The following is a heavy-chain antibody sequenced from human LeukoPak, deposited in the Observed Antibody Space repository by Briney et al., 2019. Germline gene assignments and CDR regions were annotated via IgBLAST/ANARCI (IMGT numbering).Heavy chain of an antibody. J-gene: IGHJ4*02. CDR1: GYTFTSYD. Sequence: ASVKVSCKASGYTFTSYDINWLRQATGQGLEWMGWMNPNSGNTGYAQKFQGRVTMTRDTSISTAYMELSRLRSDDTAVYYCARDREPKDIVVVPAVDYWGQGTLVTVSS. D-gene: IGHD2-2*01. V-gene: IGHV1-8*01. CDR2: MNPNSGNT. CDR3: ARDREPKDIVVVPAVDY.